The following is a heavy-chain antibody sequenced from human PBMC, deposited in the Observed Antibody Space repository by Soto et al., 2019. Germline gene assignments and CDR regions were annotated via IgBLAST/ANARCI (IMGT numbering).Heavy chain of an antibody. V-gene: IGHV4-34*01. CDR3: ARIPRGYSYGLDY. J-gene: IGHJ4*02. Sequence: SETLSLTCAVYGGSFSGYYWSWIRQPPGKGLEWIGEINHSGSTNYNPSLKSRVTISVDTSKNQFSLKLSSVTAADTAVYYCARIPRGYSYGLDYWGQGTLVTVSS. D-gene: IGHD5-18*01. CDR1: GGSFSGYY. CDR2: INHSGST.